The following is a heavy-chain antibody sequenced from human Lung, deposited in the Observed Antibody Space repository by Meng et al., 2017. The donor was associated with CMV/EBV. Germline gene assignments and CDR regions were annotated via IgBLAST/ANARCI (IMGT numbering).Heavy chain of an antibody. CDR1: GFTFSSYW. CDR3: ARDNCGVADYGMDV. Sequence: GESLKISCAASGFTFSSYWMSWVRQAPGKGLEWVANIKQDGSEKYYVDSVKGRFTISRDNAKNSLYLQMNSLIAEDTAVYYCARDNCGVADYGMDVWGQGTXVTVSS. V-gene: IGHV3-7*01. CDR2: IKQDGSEK. J-gene: IGHJ6*02. D-gene: IGHD2-15*01.